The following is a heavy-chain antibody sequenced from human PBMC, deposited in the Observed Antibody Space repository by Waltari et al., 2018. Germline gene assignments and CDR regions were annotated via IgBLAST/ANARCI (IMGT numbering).Heavy chain of an antibody. CDR3: ARFCSNTICYATVDY. D-gene: IGHD2-2*01. Sequence: QLQVQESGPGLVKPPETLSLTCTVSGDSITNNLYYWGWIRQPPGKGLEWIGIFYYGRNTYYDPSLKSRVTISVDASKNQFSLEVTSVTAADTAVYYCARFCSNTICYATVDYWGQGTLVTVSS. V-gene: IGHV4-39*01. CDR2: FYYGRNT. J-gene: IGHJ4*02. CDR1: GDSITNNLYY.